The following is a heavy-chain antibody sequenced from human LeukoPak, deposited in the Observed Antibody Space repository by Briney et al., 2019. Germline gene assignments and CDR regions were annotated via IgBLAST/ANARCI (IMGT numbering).Heavy chain of an antibody. Sequence: GASVKVSCKASGYTFTSYGISRVRQAPGQGLEWMGWISAYNGNTNYAQKLQGRVTMTTDTSTSTAYMELSSLRSEDTAVYYCATTPGRTRNRPGIAVADPDYWGQGTLVTVSS. CDR1: GYTFTSYG. V-gene: IGHV1-18*01. CDR3: ATTPGRTRNRPGIAVADPDY. CDR2: ISAYNGNT. D-gene: IGHD6-19*01. J-gene: IGHJ4*02.